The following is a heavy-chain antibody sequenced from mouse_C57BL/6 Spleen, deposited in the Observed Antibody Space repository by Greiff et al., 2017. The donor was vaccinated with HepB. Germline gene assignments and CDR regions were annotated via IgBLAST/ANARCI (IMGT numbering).Heavy chain of an antibody. V-gene: IGHV1-55*01. Sequence: VQLQESGAELVKPGASVKMSCKASGYTFTSYWITWVKQRPGQGLEWIGDIYPGSGSTNYNEKFKSKATLTVDTSSSTAYMQLSSLTSEDSAVYYCANYGSSADYWGQGTTLTVSS. CDR3: ANYGSSADY. D-gene: IGHD1-1*01. J-gene: IGHJ2*01. CDR1: GYTFTSYW. CDR2: IYPGSGST.